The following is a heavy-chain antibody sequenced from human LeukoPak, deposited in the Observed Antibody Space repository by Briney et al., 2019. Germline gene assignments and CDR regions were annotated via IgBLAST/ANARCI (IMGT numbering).Heavy chain of an antibody. CDR2: IYHSGST. CDR3: ARERTTIVGATRLNWFDP. Sequence: SETLSLTCTVSGGSISSSSYYWGWIRQPPGKGLEWIGEIYHSGSTNYNPSLKSRVTISVDKSKNQFSLKLSSVTAADTAVYYCARERTTIVGATRLNWFDPWGQGTLVTVSS. CDR1: GGSISSSSYY. J-gene: IGHJ5*02. D-gene: IGHD1-26*01. V-gene: IGHV4-39*07.